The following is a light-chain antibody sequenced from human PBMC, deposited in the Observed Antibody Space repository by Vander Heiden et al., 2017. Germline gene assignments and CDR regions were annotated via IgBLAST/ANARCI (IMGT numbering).Light chain of an antibody. CDR3: QQYHTYPLT. CDR1: QGIITY. J-gene: IGKJ5*01. Sequence: DIQMTQSPPSVSASVGDRVTITCRASQGIITYVAWFQHRPGKAPQSLIYDASSLQTGVPSKFSGGGSGTDFTLTISSLQPEDIATYYCQQYHTYPLTFGQGTRLEIK. V-gene: IGKV1-16*02. CDR2: DAS.